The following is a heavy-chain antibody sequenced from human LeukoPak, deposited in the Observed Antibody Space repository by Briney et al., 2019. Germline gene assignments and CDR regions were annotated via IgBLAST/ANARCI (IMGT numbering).Heavy chain of an antibody. CDR3: ASPRPVCSGGSCYLNWFDP. V-gene: IGHV4-39*01. Sequence: SETLSLTCTVSGGSISSSSYYWGWIRQPPGKGLEWIGSIYYSGSTYYNPSLMSLVTISVDTSKNQFSLKLSSVTAADTAVYYCASPRPVCSGGSCYLNWFDPWGQGTLVTVSS. CDR2: IYYSGST. CDR1: GGSISSSSYY. D-gene: IGHD2-15*01. J-gene: IGHJ5*02.